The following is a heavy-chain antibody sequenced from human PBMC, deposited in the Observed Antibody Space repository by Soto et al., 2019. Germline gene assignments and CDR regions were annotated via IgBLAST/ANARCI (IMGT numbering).Heavy chain of an antibody. Sequence: QVQLVQSGAEVKKPGSSVNVSCKTSGGTFGNSAVTWVRQAPGQGLEWLGGIVPMFGTANYAQKFQGRVTIPADESTITAYREVSSMNTDDTAVYYCARDGDPQSAFWSSPLGGGRFDPWGQGTLVTVSS. J-gene: IGHJ5*02. V-gene: IGHV1-69*12. CDR3: ARDGDPQSAFWSSPLGGGRFDP. CDR1: GGTFGNSA. CDR2: IVPMFGTA. D-gene: IGHD3-3*01.